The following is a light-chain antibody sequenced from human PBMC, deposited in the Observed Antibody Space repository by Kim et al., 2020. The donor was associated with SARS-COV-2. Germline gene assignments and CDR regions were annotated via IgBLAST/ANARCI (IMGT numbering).Light chain of an antibody. J-gene: IGKJ4*01. CDR1: QSISSY. CDR2: GAS. Sequence: DIQMTQSPSSLSVSVGDRVTITCRASQSISSYLNWYQQKPGKAPKLLIYGASSLQSGVPSRFSGSGSGTDFTLTISSLQPEDFATYYCQQSYSTPPTFGGGTKVDIK. CDR3: QQSYSTPPT. V-gene: IGKV1-39*01.